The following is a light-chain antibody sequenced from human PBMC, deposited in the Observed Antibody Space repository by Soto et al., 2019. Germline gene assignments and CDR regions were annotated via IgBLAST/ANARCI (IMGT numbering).Light chain of an antibody. CDR1: SSDVGGYNY. CDR2: DVS. CDR3: SSYTSSSLYV. J-gene: IGLJ1*01. V-gene: IGLV2-14*01. Sequence: QSVLTQPASVSGAPGQSITISCTGNSSDVGGYNYVSWYQQHPGKAPKLVIYDVSNRPPGVSNRFSGSKSGNTASLTISGLQAEDEADYYCSSYTSSSLYVFGTGTKVTVL.